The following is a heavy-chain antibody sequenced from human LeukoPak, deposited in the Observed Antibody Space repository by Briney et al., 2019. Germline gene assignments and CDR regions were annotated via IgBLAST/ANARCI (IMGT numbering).Heavy chain of an antibody. Sequence: ASVKVSCKASGYTFTGYYIHWVRQAPGQGLEWTGWISAYNGNTNYAQKLQGRVTMTTDTSTSTAYMELRSLRSDDTAVYYCARDIVAYFDWLLFLDYWGQGTLVTVSS. V-gene: IGHV1-18*04. J-gene: IGHJ4*02. CDR2: ISAYNGNT. D-gene: IGHD3-9*01. CDR3: ARDIVAYFDWLLFLDY. CDR1: GYTFTGYY.